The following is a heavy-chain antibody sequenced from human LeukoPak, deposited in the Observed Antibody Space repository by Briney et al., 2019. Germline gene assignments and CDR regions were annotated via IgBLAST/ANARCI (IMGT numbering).Heavy chain of an antibody. Sequence: PGGSLRLSCAASGFTFSDYYMSWIRQAPGKGLEWVSYISSSGSTIYYADSVKGRFTISRDNAKNSLYLQMNSLRAEDTAVYYCARGNTRRSPKVHYYYGMDVWGQGTTVTVSS. CDR1: GFTFSDYY. V-gene: IGHV3-11*01. J-gene: IGHJ6*02. CDR3: ARGNTRRSPKVHYYYGMDV. CDR2: ISSSGSTI. D-gene: IGHD3-3*01.